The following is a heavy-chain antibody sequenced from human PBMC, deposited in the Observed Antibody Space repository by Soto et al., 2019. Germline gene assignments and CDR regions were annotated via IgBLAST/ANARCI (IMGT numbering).Heavy chain of an antibody. J-gene: IGHJ6*02. D-gene: IGHD2-2*01. Sequence: QVQLVQSGAEVKKPGSSVKVSCKASGGTLSSYAISWVRQAPGQGLEWMGGIIPISGTANYAQKFQGRVTITVDESTSTAYMELSSLRSEDTAVYYCARSQGSSTSLEIYYYYYYGMDVWGQGTTVTVSS. V-gene: IGHV1-69*01. CDR1: GGTLSSYA. CDR2: IIPISGTA. CDR3: ARSQGSSTSLEIYYYYYYGMDV.